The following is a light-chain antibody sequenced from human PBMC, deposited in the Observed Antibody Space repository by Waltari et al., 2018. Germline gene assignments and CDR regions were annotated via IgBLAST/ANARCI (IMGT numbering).Light chain of an antibody. Sequence: DIQMTQFPSTLSASVGDRLTITCRASQSINSWLAWYQQKPGKAPKLLIYKASSLESGVPSRFSGSGSGTEFTLTISSLQPDDFATYYCQQYNDWSTFGQGTKLEI. CDR1: QSINSW. CDR3: QQYNDWST. CDR2: KAS. V-gene: IGKV1-5*03. J-gene: IGKJ2*01.